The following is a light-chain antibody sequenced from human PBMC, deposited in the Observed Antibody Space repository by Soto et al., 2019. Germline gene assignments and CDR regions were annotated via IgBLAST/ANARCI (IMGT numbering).Light chain of an antibody. CDR3: CSYADTNTLI. Sequence: QSALTQPRSVSGSPGQSVTISCTGTSNDVGGHSHVSWYQQHPGKAPKVMIYDVTKRPSGVPDRFSGSKSGNTASLTISCLQAEYEAEYHCCSYADTNTLIFGGGTKLTVL. CDR2: DVT. J-gene: IGLJ2*01. CDR1: SNDVGGHSH. V-gene: IGLV2-11*01.